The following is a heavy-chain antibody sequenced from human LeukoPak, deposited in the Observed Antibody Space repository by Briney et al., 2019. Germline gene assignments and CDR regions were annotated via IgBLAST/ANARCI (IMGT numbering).Heavy chain of an antibody. CDR3: AKDLRQWLVVENWFDP. J-gene: IGHJ5*02. CDR2: ISGSGGST. CDR1: GFTFSSYA. V-gene: IGHV3-23*01. D-gene: IGHD6-19*01. Sequence: GGSLRLSCAASGFTFSSYAMSWVRQAPGKGLEWVSAISGSGGSTYYADSVKGRFTISRDNSKNTLYLQVNSLRAEDTAVYYCAKDLRQWLVVENWFDPWGQGTLVTVSS.